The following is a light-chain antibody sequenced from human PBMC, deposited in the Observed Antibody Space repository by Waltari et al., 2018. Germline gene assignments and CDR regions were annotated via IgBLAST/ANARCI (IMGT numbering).Light chain of an antibody. CDR3: QHRSNWPLT. V-gene: IGKV3-11*01. Sequence: EIVLTQFPATLSLSPGERATLACRSSQSVSSFLALYQQKPGQAPRLLIYDASNRATGVPSRFSGSGSGTDFTLTISRLDPEDFAVYYCQHRSNWPLTFGGGTKVEIK. CDR2: DAS. CDR1: QSVSSF. J-gene: IGKJ4*01.